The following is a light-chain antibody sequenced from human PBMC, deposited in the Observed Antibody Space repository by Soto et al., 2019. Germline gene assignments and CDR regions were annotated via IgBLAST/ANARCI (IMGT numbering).Light chain of an antibody. J-gene: IGKJ3*01. CDR2: GAS. V-gene: IGKV3-20*01. Sequence: EIGLTQSPGTLSLSPGERATLSCRASQSVSSSYLAWYQQKPGQAPRLLIYGASSRATGIPDRFSGSGSGTDFTLTISRLEPEDCAVYYCQQYGSSPQTFGPGTKVDTK. CDR1: QSVSSSY. CDR3: QQYGSSPQT.